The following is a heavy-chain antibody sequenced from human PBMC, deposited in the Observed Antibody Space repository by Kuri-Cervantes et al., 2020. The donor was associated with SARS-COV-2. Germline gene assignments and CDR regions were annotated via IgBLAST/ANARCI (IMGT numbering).Heavy chain of an antibody. V-gene: IGHV1-2*02. CDR3: ARGKGAGPADY. J-gene: IGHJ4*02. CDR1: GYTFTGYY. CDR2: INPNSGGT. D-gene: IGHD6-19*01. Sequence: ASVNVSCKTSGYTFTGYYMHWVRQAPGQGLEWMGWINPNSGGTNYAQKFQGRVTMTRDTSISTAYMELSRLGSDDTAVYYGARGKGAGPADYWGQGTLVTVSS.